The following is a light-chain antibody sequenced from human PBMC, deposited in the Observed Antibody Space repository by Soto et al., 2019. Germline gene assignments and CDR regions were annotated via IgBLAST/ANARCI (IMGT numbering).Light chain of an antibody. Sequence: DIQMTQSPSTLSASIGDRVTITCRASQTINNWLAWYQQKPGKAPNLLIYHASNLETGVPSRFSGSAFGTEFTLTISSLQPDDFATYYCQHYNSYPWTFGQGT. CDR1: QTINNW. CDR3: QHYNSYPWT. J-gene: IGKJ1*01. V-gene: IGKV1-5*01. CDR2: HAS.